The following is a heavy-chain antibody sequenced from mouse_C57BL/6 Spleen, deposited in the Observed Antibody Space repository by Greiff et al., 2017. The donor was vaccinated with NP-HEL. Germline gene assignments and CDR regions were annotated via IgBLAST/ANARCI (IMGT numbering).Heavy chain of an antibody. CDR2: ISYDGSN. J-gene: IGHJ4*01. D-gene: IGHD2-3*01. Sequence: EVQLQQSGPGLVKPSQSLSLTCSVTGYSITSGYYWNWIRQFPGNKLEWMGYISYDGSNNYNPSLKNRISITRDTSKNQFFLKLNSVTTEDTATYYCASALFNDGYFYAMDYWGQGTSVTVSS. CDR1: GYSITSGYY. V-gene: IGHV3-6*01. CDR3: ASALFNDGYFYAMDY.